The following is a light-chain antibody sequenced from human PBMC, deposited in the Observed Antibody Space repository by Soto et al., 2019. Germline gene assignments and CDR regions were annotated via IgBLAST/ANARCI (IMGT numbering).Light chain of an antibody. Sequence: SYELTQPLSASVALGQTARITCGGNNIGSKNVHWYQQKPGQAPVLVIYRDSNRPSGIPERFSGSNSGNTATLTISRAQAGDEADYYCQVWDSSTVVFGGGTQLTGL. V-gene: IGLV3-9*01. CDR3: QVWDSSTVV. J-gene: IGLJ2*01. CDR1: NIGSKN. CDR2: RDS.